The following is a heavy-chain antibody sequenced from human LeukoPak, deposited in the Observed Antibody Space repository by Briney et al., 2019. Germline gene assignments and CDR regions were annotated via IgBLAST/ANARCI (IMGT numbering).Heavy chain of an antibody. Sequence: SEPQSLTCTVSVGSIRSSSYYWGWIRQPPGRVLESIGSIYYSGSTYYNPSLKSRVTISVDTSKNQFSLKLSSVTAADTAVYYCARQTCSSTSCYMGLDFDYWGQGTLVTVSS. CDR1: VGSIRSSSYY. CDR2: IYYSGST. D-gene: IGHD2-2*02. CDR3: ARQTCSSTSCYMGLDFDY. J-gene: IGHJ4*02. V-gene: IGHV4-39*01.